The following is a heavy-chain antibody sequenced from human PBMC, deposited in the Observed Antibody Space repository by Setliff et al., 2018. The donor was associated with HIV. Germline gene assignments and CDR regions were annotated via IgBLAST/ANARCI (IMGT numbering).Heavy chain of an antibody. V-gene: IGHV3-48*01. Sequence: PGGSLRLSCAASGFTFSDYNMNWVRQAPGRGLEWVSYISSSSSTIYYADSVKGRFTISRDNAKNSLYLQMNSLRAEDTAVYYCARDLPRPQQLVQDNWFDPWGQGTLVTVSS. CDR1: GFTFSDYN. CDR2: ISSSSSTI. CDR3: ARDLPRPQQLVQDNWFDP. D-gene: IGHD6-13*01. J-gene: IGHJ5*02.